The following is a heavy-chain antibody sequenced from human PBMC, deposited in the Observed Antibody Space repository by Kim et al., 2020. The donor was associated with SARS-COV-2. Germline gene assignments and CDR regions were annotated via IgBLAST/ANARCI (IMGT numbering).Heavy chain of an antibody. CDR2: ISGNGGYT. J-gene: IGHJ1*01. D-gene: IGHD2-8*01. CDR3: VRDHAI. CDR1: DFTFSIYS. Sequence: GGSLRLSCSASDFTFSIYSMHWVRQAPGKGLEYVSGISGNGGYTYYANSVRGRFAISRDNSKNTLYLQMGSLRADDTAVYYCVRDHAIWGQAPLVTSSS. V-gene: IGHV3-64*01.